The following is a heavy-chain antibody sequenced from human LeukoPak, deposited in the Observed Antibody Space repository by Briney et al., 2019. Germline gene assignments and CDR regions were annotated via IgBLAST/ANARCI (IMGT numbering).Heavy chain of an antibody. V-gene: IGHV4-34*01. Sequence: SETLSLTCAVYGGSFSGYYWSWIRQPPGKGLEWIGEINHSGSTNYNPSLKSRVTISVATSKNQFSLKLSAVTAADTAVYYCARGVRSTVLRFLEWLLHFDYWGQGTLVTVSS. CDR3: ARGVRSTVLRFLEWLLHFDY. J-gene: IGHJ4*02. D-gene: IGHD3-3*01. CDR2: INHSGST. CDR1: GGSFSGYY.